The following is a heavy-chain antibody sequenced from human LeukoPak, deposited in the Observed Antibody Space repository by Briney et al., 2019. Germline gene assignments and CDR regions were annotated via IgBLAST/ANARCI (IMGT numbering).Heavy chain of an antibody. CDR3: AVGANPGAFDY. D-gene: IGHD1-26*01. CDR2: INGDGSGT. V-gene: IGHV3-74*01. J-gene: IGHJ4*02. CDR1: GFTFSSSA. Sequence: GGSLRLSCAASGFTFSSSAMSWVRQAPGKGLVWVSRINGDGSGTGYADSVKGRFTISRDNAKNTLYLQMNSLRAEDTAVYYCAVGANPGAFDYWGQGTLVTVSS.